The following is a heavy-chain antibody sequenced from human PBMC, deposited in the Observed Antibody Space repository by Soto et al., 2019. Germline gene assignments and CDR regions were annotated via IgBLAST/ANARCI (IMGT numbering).Heavy chain of an antibody. D-gene: IGHD1-7*01. CDR3: AMVLTGALGTFYYFYYGRDV. CDR2: IIPIFGTA. J-gene: IGHJ6*04. Sequence: SVKVSCKASGGTFSSYAISWVRQAPGQGLEWMGGIIPIFGTANYAQKFQGRVTITADESTSTAYMELSSLRSEDTAVYDCAMVLTGALGTFYYFYYGRDVCGKGTTATVSS. CDR1: GGTFSSYA. V-gene: IGHV1-69*13.